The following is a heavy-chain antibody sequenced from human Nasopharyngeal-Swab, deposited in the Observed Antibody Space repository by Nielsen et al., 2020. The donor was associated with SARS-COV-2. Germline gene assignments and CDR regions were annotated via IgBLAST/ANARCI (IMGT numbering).Heavy chain of an antibody. J-gene: IGHJ4*02. CDR1: GGSFSGYY. D-gene: IGHD7-27*01. Sequence: SETLSLTCAVYGGSFSGYYWSWIRQTPGKGLEWIGEINHSENTNYNPSLKSRVTISLDTSKNQFSLNLTSVTAADTAIYFCARGGGAFRLGFDSWGQGTLVTVSS. CDR2: INHSENT. CDR3: ARGGGAFRLGFDS. V-gene: IGHV4-34*01.